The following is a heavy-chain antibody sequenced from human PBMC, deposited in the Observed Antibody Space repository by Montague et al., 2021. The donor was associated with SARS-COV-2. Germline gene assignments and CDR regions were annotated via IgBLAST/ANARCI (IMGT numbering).Heavy chain of an antibody. CDR2: TYYRSKWYN. J-gene: IGHJ6*02. Sequence: CAISGDSVSSNSATRNWVRQSPSRGLEWLGRTYYRSKWYNDYAVSVRGRVTINSDTSKNQFSLQLNSVTPEDTAIYYCTSGREGNYNVMDVWGQGTTVTVSS. D-gene: IGHD1-1*01. V-gene: IGHV6-1*01. CDR1: GDSVSSNSAT. CDR3: TSGREGNYNVMDV.